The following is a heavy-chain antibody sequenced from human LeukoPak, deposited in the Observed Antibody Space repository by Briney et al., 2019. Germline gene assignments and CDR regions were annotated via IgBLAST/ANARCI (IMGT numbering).Heavy chain of an antibody. CDR1: GGTFSSYA. J-gene: IGHJ3*02. Sequence: ASVKVSCKASGGTFSSYAISWVRQAPGQGLEWMGRIIPILDIANYAQKFQGRVTITADKSTSTAYMELSSLRSEDTAVYYCANYDSSQDAFDIWGQGTMVTVSS. V-gene: IGHV1-69*04. D-gene: IGHD3-22*01. CDR2: IIPILDIA. CDR3: ANYDSSQDAFDI.